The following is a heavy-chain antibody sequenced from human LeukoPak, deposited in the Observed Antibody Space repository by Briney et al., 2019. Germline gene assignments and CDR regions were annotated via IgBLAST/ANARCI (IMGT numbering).Heavy chain of an antibody. D-gene: IGHD4/OR15-4a*01. Sequence: ASVKVSCKASGFTFINYYMHWVRPAPGQGLEWLGLINLSGGSTHYPQKLQDRVTMTRDTSTSTVYMELSSLRSEDTAGYYCARDLDYGEKSEDYWGQGTLVTVSS. J-gene: IGHJ4*02. CDR1: GFTFINYY. CDR3: ARDLDYGEKSEDY. V-gene: IGHV1-46*01. CDR2: INLSGGST.